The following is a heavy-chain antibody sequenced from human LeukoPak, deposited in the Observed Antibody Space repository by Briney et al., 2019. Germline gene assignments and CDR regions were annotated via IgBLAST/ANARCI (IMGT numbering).Heavy chain of an antibody. CDR2: IYYSGST. J-gene: IGHJ3*02. D-gene: IGHD3-22*01. CDR3: ASPASSPHYDSSGYYRPPGAFDI. Sequence: SETLSLTCTVSGGSISSSSYYWGWIRQPPGKGLEWIGSIYYSGSTYYNPSLKSRVTISVDTSKNQFSLKLSSVTAADTAVYYCASPASSPHYDSSGYYRPPGAFDIWGQGTMVTVFS. V-gene: IGHV4-39*07. CDR1: GGSISSSSYY.